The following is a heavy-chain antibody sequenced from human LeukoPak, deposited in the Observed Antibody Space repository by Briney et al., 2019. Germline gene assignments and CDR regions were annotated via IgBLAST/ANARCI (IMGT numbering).Heavy chain of an antibody. J-gene: IGHJ4*02. D-gene: IGHD1-14*01. CDR3: ARRLTWSQSLDY. CDR2: INHSENT. CDR1: GGSFSGYY. Sequence: SETLSLTCAVYGGSFSGYYWSWIRQPPGKGLEWIGEINHSENTNYNPSLKSRVTISVDTSKNQFSLILSSVTAADTAVYYCARRLTWSQSLDYWGQGTLVTVSS. V-gene: IGHV4-34*01.